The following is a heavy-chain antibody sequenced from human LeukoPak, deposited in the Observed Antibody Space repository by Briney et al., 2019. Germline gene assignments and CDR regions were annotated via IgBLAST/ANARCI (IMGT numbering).Heavy chain of an antibody. Sequence: SETLSLTCAVYGGSFSGYYWSWIRQPPGKGLEWIGEINHSGSTNYNPSLKSRVTISVDTSKNQFSLKLSSVTAADTAVYYCASSLYGPFDYWGQGTLVTVSS. CDR3: ASSLYGPFDY. CDR2: INHSGST. V-gene: IGHV4-34*01. D-gene: IGHD3-16*01. J-gene: IGHJ4*02. CDR1: GGSFSGYY.